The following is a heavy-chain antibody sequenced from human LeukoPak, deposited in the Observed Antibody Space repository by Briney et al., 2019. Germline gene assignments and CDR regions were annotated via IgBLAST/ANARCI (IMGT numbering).Heavy chain of an antibody. CDR3: ARGPYGDYQKAYFNY. Sequence: PGGSLRLSCAASGFTFSSYGMHWVRQAPGKGLEWVAVIWYDGSNKYYADSVKGRFTISRDNSKNTLYLQMNSLRAGDTAVYYCARGPYGDYQKAYFNYWGQGTLVTVSS. D-gene: IGHD4-17*01. CDR1: GFTFSSYG. CDR2: IWYDGSNK. J-gene: IGHJ4*02. V-gene: IGHV3-33*01.